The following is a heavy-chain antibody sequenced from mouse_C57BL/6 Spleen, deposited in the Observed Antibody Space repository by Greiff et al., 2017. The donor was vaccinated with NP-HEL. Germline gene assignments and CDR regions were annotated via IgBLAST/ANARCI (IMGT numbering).Heavy chain of an antibody. D-gene: IGHD3-1*01. CDR1: GYTFTSYW. Sequence: QVQLQQPGAELVRPGTSVKLSCKASGYTFTSYWMHWVKQRPGQGLEWIGVIDPSDSYTNYNQKFKGKATLTVDTSASPAYMQLSSLTSEDSAVYYCAGGPRPWFAYWGQGTLVTVSA. CDR3: AGGPRPWFAY. V-gene: IGHV1-59*01. J-gene: IGHJ3*01. CDR2: IDPSDSYT.